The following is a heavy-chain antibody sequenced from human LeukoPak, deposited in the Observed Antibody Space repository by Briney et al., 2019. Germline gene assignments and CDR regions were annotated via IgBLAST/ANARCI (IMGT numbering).Heavy chain of an antibody. CDR3: ARGDDYGALRFDY. D-gene: IGHD4-17*01. J-gene: IGHJ4*02. CDR1: VDFLRIYY. Sequence: SETLSLTCTVSVDFLRIYYWIWMRQPPGKGLEWIGYIYYSGSTNYNPSLKSRVTISVDTSKNQFSLKLSSVTAADTAVYYCARGDDYGALRFDYWGQGTLVTVSS. CDR2: IYYSGST. V-gene: IGHV4-59*01.